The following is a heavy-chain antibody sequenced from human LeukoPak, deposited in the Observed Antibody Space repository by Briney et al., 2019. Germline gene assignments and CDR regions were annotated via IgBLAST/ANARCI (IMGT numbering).Heavy chain of an antibody. CDR1: GFTFSSDW. Sequence: PGGSLRLSCAASGFTFSSDWMHWVRQAPGKELEWVSCINSDGSSTSYADSVKGRFTISRDNAKNTLYLQMNSLRAEDTAVYYCARDGPGDFPGDYWGQGTLVTVSS. CDR3: ARDGPGDFPGDY. D-gene: IGHD2/OR15-2a*01. J-gene: IGHJ4*02. CDR2: INSDGSST. V-gene: IGHV3-74*01.